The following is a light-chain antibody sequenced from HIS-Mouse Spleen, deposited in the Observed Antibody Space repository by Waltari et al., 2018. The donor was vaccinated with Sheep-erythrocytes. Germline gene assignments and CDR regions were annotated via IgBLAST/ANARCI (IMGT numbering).Light chain of an antibody. J-gene: IGLJ1*01. Sequence: QSALTQPRSVSGSPGQSVTISCTGTSSDLGGYTSLSWYQQHPGKAPKLMMYDVSKRPSGVPDRFSGSKSGNTASLTISGLQAEDEADYYCCSYAGSYNHVFATGTKVTVL. CDR2: DVS. CDR3: CSYAGSYNHV. V-gene: IGLV2-11*01. CDR1: SSDLGGYTS.